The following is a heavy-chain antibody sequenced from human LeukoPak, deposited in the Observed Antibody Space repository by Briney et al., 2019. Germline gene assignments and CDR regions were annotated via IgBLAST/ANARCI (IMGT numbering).Heavy chain of an antibody. CDR2: IKQDGSER. D-gene: IGHD1-20*01. V-gene: IGHV3-7*03. J-gene: IGHJ4*02. CDR3: VKRGGGNNLFFDY. Sequence: PGGSLRLSCVVSGVTFSSHWMSWVRQAPGKGLECVANIKQDGSERYYVDSVKGRFTISRDNSKSTLYLQMNSLRVDDTAVYYCVKRGGGNNLFFDYWGQGIVITVSS. CDR1: GVTFSSHW.